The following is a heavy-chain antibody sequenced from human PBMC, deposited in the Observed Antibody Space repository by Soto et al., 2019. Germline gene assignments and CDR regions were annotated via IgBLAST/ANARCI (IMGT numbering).Heavy chain of an antibody. CDR1: TFSSYS. J-gene: IGHJ5*02. CDR3: ARDWGTTSDP. V-gene: IGHV3-48*01. Sequence: TFSSYSMNWVRQAPGKGLEWVSYISSSSSTIYYADSVKGRFTISRDNAKNSLYLQMNSLRAEDTAVYYCARDWGTTSDPWGQGTPVTVSS. D-gene: IGHD3-16*01. CDR2: ISSSSSTI.